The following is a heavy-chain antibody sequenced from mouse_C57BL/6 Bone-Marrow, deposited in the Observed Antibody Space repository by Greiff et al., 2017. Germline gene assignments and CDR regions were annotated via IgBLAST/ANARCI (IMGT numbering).Heavy chain of an antibody. CDR2: IYPETGGT. CDR1: GYTFPDYE. Sequence: QVQLQQSGAELVRPGASVTLSCKASGYTFPDYEMHWVKQTPVHGLEWIGAIYPETGGTAYNQKFKGKALLTADKASSTAYMELRSLTSEDSAVYYCTNLRWSFAYWGQGTLVTVSA. CDR3: TNLRWSFAY. D-gene: IGHD2-1*01. J-gene: IGHJ3*01. V-gene: IGHV1-15*01.